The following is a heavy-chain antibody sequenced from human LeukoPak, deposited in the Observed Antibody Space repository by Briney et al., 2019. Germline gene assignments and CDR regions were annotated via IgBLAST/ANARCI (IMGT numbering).Heavy chain of an antibody. J-gene: IGHJ4*02. D-gene: IGHD3-22*01. CDR1: GGTFSSYA. CDR3: GHSLYYYDSSGYFFPDY. V-gene: IGHV1-69*04. Sequence: GASVKVSCKASGGTFSSYAISWVRQAPGQGLEWMGRIIPILGIANYAQKFQGRVTITADKSTSTAYMELSSLRSEDTAVYYCGHSLYYYDSSGYFFPDYWGQGTLVTVSS. CDR2: IIPILGIA.